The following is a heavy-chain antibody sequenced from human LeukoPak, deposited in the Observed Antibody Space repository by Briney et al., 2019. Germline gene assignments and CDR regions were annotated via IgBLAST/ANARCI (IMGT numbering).Heavy chain of an antibody. CDR3: ARRAGAAAGTDY. Sequence: SETLSLTCTVSGGSISSSSYYWGWIRQPPGKGLEWIGSIYYSGSTYYNPSLKSRVTISVDTSKNQFSLKLSSVTAADTAVYYCARRAGAAAGTDYWGQGTLVTVSS. D-gene: IGHD6-13*01. CDR1: GGSISSSSYY. V-gene: IGHV4-39*01. CDR2: IYYSGST. J-gene: IGHJ4*02.